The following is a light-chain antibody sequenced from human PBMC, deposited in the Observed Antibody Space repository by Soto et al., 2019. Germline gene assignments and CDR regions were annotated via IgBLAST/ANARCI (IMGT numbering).Light chain of an antibody. CDR1: SSDIGHYDY. J-gene: IGLJ1*01. CDR2: HVT. CDR3: CSLTTSHTYV. V-gene: IGLV2-14*03. Sequence: LTQPSSVSVSPGQTATISCTGTSSDIGHYDYVSWYQQHPGKAPKLMIYHVTYRPSGVSNRYSGSKSGNSASLTISGLQADDEADYYCCSLTTSHTYVFGSGTKLTVL.